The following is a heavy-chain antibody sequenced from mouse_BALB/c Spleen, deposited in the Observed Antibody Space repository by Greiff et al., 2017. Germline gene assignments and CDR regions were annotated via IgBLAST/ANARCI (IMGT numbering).Heavy chain of an antibody. CDR2: ISSGGSYT. D-gene: IGHD3-1*01. CDR1: GFTFSSYG. J-gene: IGHJ2*01. Sequence: EVMLVESGGDLVKPGGSLKLSCAASGFTFSSYGMSWVRQTPDKRLEWVATISSGGSYTYYPDSVKGRFTISRDNAKNTLYLQMSSLKSEDTAMYYCARHVGDGFDYWGQGTTLTVSS. V-gene: IGHV5-6*02. CDR3: ARHVGDGFDY.